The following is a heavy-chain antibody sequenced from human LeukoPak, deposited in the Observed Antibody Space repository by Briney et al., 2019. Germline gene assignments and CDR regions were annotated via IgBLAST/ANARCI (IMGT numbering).Heavy chain of an antibody. J-gene: IGHJ4*02. D-gene: IGHD4-23*01. Sequence: SETLSLTCTVSGGSISSYYWSWIRQPPGKGLEWIGYIYYSGSTNYNPSLKRRVTISLDTSKNQISLKLSSVTAADTAVYYCARHTTVVPPHYFDYWGQGTLVTVSS. V-gene: IGHV4-59*08. CDR2: IYYSGST. CDR1: GGSISSYY. CDR3: ARHTTVVPPHYFDY.